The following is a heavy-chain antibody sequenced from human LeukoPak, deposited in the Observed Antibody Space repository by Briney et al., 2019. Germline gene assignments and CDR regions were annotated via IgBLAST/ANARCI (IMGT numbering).Heavy chain of an antibody. V-gene: IGHV4-4*02. CDR1: GGSISNTYW. J-gene: IGHJ3*02. D-gene: IGHD6-19*01. Sequence: SETLSLTCAVSGGSISNTYWWSWVRQPPGKGLEWIGEIYHSGSTFYNPSLKSRVTISIDKSKNQFSLKLTSVTAADTALYYCAREKVAVTGTLRTVGAFDIWGQGTVVTVSS. CDR2: IYHSGST. CDR3: AREKVAVTGTLRTVGAFDI.